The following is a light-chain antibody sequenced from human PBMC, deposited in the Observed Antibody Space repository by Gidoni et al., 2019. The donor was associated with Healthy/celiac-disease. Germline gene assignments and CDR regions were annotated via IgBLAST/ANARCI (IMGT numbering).Light chain of an antibody. CDR2: AAS. J-gene: IGKJ4*01. CDR3: QQNYSNPLT. CDR1: QSISSY. Sequence: DIQMTQSPSSLSASVGDRVTITCRASQSISSYLNWYQQKPGKAPKLLIYAASSMQSGVPSRFSGSGSVTDFTLTISSLQPEDFATYYCQQNYSNPLTFGGGTKVEIK. V-gene: IGKV1-39*01.